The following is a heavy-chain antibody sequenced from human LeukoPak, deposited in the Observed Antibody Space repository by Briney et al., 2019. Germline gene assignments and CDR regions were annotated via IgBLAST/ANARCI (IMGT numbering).Heavy chain of an antibody. D-gene: IGHD5-24*01. Sequence: ASVKVSCKASGYTFTSYYMHWVRQAPGQGLEWMGIINPSGGSTSYAQKFQGRVTMTRDTSTGTVYMELSSLRSEDTAVYYCARVGGEMAFDYWGQGTLVTVSS. J-gene: IGHJ4*02. CDR1: GYTFTSYY. V-gene: IGHV1-46*01. CDR2: INPSGGST. CDR3: ARVGGEMAFDY.